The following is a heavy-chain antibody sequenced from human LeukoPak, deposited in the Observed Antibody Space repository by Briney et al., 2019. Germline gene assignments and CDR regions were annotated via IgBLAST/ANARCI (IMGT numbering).Heavy chain of an antibody. CDR1: GGSISSSSYY. V-gene: IGHV4-39*01. CDR2: IYYSGST. J-gene: IGHJ6*03. D-gene: IGHD6-19*01. Sequence: SETLSLTCTVSGGSISSSSYYWGWIRQPPGKGLEWIGSIYYSGSTYYNPSLKSRVTISVDTSKNQFSLKLSSVTAADTAVYYCARQVGSGWSRYYYYYMDVWGKGTTVTISS. CDR3: ARQVGSGWSRYYYYYMDV.